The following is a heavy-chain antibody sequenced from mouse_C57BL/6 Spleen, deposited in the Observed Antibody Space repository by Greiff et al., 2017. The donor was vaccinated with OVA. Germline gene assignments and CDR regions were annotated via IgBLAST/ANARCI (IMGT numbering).Heavy chain of an antibody. V-gene: IGHV1-52*01. CDR1: GYTFTSYW. CDR2: IDPSDSET. J-gene: IGHJ3*01. Sequence: QVQLQQPGAELVRPGSSVKLSCKASGYTFTSYWMHWVKQRPIQGLEWIGNIDPSDSETHYNQKFKDKATLTVDKSSSTAYMQLSSLTSEDSAVYYGARREGNYEEAWFAYWGKVTLVTVSA. D-gene: IGHD2-1*01. CDR3: ARREGNYEEAWFAY.